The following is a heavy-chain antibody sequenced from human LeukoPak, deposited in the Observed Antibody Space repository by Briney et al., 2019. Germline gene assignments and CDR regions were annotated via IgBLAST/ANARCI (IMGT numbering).Heavy chain of an antibody. D-gene: IGHD4-17*01. CDR3: AKALLRSDRAYYFDY. V-gene: IGHV3-33*06. Sequence: GRSLRLSCVASGFTFSSYGIHWVRQAPGEGLKWVAGIWYDGSKKDYADSVKGRFTISRDNSKNTLYLQMYSLRYEDTAVYYCAKALLRSDRAYYFDYWGQGTLVTVSS. CDR1: GFTFSSYG. CDR2: IWYDGSKK. J-gene: IGHJ4*02.